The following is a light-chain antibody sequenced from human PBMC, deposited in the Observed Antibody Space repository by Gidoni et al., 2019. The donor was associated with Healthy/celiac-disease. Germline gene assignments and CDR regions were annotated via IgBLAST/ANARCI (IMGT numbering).Light chain of an antibody. CDR3: QQYGSSPWT. J-gene: IGKJ1*01. CDR2: GAS. Sequence: EIELTQSPGTLSLSTGERDTLSCRASQRVSSCYLAWYQQTPGQAPRLLIYGASSRATVIPDRCSGSGSGTYFTLTISRLDPEDFAVYYCQQYGSSPWTCGQGTKVEIK. V-gene: IGKV3-20*01. CDR1: QRVSSCY.